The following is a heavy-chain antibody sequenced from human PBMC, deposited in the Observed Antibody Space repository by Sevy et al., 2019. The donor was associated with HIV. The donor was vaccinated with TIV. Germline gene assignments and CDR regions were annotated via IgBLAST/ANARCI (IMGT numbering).Heavy chain of an antibody. CDR1: GLTFDDYA. CDR2: ISWNSDTI. Sequence: GGSLRLSCAASGLTFDDYAMHWVRQAPGKGLEWVSGISWNSDTIGYADSVKGRFTISRDNAKNSLYLQMNSLRPEDTALYYCAKDRSSDPSYRGCFEHWGQGTLVTVSS. J-gene: IGHJ4*02. CDR3: AKDRSSDPSYRGCFEH. D-gene: IGHD5-12*01. V-gene: IGHV3-9*01.